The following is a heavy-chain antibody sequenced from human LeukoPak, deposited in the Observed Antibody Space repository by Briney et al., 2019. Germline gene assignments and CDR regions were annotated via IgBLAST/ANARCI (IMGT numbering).Heavy chain of an antibody. CDR3: ARLSGGSWATTEHFPH. D-gene: IGHD1-1*01. V-gene: IGHV5-51*01. Sequence: GEALRIPHEASGYHFSLYFIARVRQVPRKGLEWMGVIYPGNSHTIYSPSFQGQFIISADKSINTAYLQCSRLKTSDTAMYYCARLSGGSWATTEHFPHWGQGTLVSVSS. CDR2: IYPGNSHT. J-gene: IGHJ1*01. CDR1: GYHFSLYF.